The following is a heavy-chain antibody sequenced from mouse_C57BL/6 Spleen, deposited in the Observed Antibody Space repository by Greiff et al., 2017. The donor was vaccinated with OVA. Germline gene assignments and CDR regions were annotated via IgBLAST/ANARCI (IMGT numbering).Heavy chain of an antibody. J-gene: IGHJ4*01. D-gene: IGHD3-2*02. CDR3: ARDGSGYNYAMDY. CDR1: GFTFSDYY. CDR2: INYDGSST. Sequence: DVKLVESEGGLVQPGSSMKLSCTASGFTFSDYYMAWVRQVPEKGLEWVANINYDGSSTYYLDSLKSRFIISRDNAKNILYLQMSSLKSEDTATYYCARDGSGYNYAMDYWGQGTSVTVSS. V-gene: IGHV5-16*01.